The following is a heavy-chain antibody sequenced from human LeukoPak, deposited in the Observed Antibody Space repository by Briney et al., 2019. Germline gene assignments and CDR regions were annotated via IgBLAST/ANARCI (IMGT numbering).Heavy chain of an antibody. J-gene: IGHJ3*02. V-gene: IGHV1-18*01. D-gene: IGHD2-15*01. CDR1: GYSFTSYR. Sequence: GASVKVSCKASGYSFTSYRISWVRQAPGQGLEWMGRIRAYNGNTNFAQKLQGRITMTTDTSTSTAYMELRSLRSDDTAVYYCVRSGYCYGGTCHSGAFDIWGQGTVVTVSS. CDR3: VRSGYCYGGTCHSGAFDI. CDR2: IRAYNGNT.